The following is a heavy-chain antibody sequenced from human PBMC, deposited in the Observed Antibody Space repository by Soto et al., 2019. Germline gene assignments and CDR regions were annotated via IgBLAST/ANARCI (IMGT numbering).Heavy chain of an antibody. J-gene: IGHJ6*02. CDR2: IIPIFGTA. D-gene: IGHD3-10*01. V-gene: IGHV1-69*13. CDR3: ARDYYGSGTFTPAAPPYYYYGMDV. CDR1: GGTFSSYA. Sequence: SVKVSCKASGGTFSSYAISWVRQAPGQGLEWMGGIIPIFGTANYAQKFQGRVTITADESTSTAYMELSSLRSEDTAVYYCARDYYGSGTFTPAAPPYYYYGMDVWGQGTTVTVSS.